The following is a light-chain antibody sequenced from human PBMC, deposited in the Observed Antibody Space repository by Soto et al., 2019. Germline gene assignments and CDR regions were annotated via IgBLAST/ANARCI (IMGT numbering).Light chain of an antibody. Sequence: EIVLTQSPDTLSVSPGERATLSCRASQSVRSNYLAWYQQKTGQAPRFLIYDASSRATGIPDRFSGSGSGTDFTLTISRLEPEDFAVYYGQQYGSSPLTFGGGTKVEIK. V-gene: IGKV3-20*01. CDR1: QSVRSNY. CDR2: DAS. J-gene: IGKJ4*01. CDR3: QQYGSSPLT.